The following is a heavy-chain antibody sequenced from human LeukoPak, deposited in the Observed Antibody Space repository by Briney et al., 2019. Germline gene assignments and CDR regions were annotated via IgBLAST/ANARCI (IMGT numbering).Heavy chain of an antibody. V-gene: IGHV3-11*01. Sequence: GGSLRLSCAASGFTFSDYYMSWIRQAPGKGLEWVSYISSSGSTIYYADSVKGRFTISRDNAKNSLYLQMNSLRAEDTAVYYCAREGRLLVLFYYYGMDVWGQGTAVTVSS. CDR2: ISSSGSTI. D-gene: IGHD6-6*01. CDR1: GFTFSDYY. J-gene: IGHJ6*02. CDR3: AREGRLLVLFYYYGMDV.